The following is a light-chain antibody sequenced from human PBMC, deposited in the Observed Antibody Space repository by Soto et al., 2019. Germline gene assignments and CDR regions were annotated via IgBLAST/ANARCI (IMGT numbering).Light chain of an antibody. CDR1: RTINTY. CDR3: QQTYSDIS. V-gene: IGKV1-39*01. CDR2: GAS. Sequence: DVRMTQSPSSLSASVGDTITITCRASRTINTYLNWFQQEPGEPPRLLIYGASTLHDGVTSRFSGSGSGADFTLTISGLQPEDFASYHCQQTYSDISFGGGTKV. J-gene: IGKJ4*01.